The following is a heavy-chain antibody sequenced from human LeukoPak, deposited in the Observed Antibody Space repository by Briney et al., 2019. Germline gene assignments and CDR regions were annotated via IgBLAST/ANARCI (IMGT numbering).Heavy chain of an antibody. CDR2: IYSGGGT. CDR3: AREMATIRGGRTWQLDL. CDR1: GFTVSSNY. J-gene: IGHJ2*01. Sequence: GGYLRLSSAASGFTVSSNYMSWVRQAPGQGLEWVSVIYSGGGTYYADSVKGRFTISRDNSKNTLNLQMNSLRAEDTAVYYCAREMATIRGGRTWQLDLWGRGTLVTVSS. V-gene: IGHV3-53*01. D-gene: IGHD5-24*01.